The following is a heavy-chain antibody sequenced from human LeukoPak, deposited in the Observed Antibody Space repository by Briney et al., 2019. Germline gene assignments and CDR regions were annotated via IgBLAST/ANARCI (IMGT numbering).Heavy chain of an antibody. CDR1: GFTFSSYS. V-gene: IGHV3-48*04. CDR2: ISSSSSTI. Sequence: GSLRLSCAASGFTFSSYSMNWVRQAPGKGLEWVLYISSSSSTIYYADSVKGRFTISRDNAKNSLYLQMNSLRAEDTAVYYCARGWHPYGDYDYWGQGTLVTVSS. CDR3: ARGWHPYGDYDY. D-gene: IGHD4-17*01. J-gene: IGHJ4*02.